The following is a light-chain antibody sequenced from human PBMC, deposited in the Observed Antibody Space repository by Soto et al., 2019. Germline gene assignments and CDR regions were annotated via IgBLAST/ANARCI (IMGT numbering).Light chain of an antibody. J-gene: IGLJ1*01. CDR2: EVS. CDR3: SAYTSSSTPYV. Sequence: QSALTQPASVSGSPGQSITISCTGTSSDVGGYNYVSWYQQHPGKAPKLMIYEVSNRPSGVSHRFSGSKSGNTASLTISGLQAEDEADYYCSAYTSSSTPYVFGTGTKLTFL. CDR1: SSDVGGYNY. V-gene: IGLV2-14*01.